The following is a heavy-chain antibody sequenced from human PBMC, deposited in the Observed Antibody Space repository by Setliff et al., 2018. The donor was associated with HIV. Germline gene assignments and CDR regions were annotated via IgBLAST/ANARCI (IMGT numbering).Heavy chain of an antibody. CDR2: VDFGFRR. D-gene: IGHD3-10*01. J-gene: IGHJ4*03. V-gene: IGHV4-31*01. CDR1: GGPITSGGYN. Sequence: SETLSLTCTVSGGPITSGGYNWIWIRQHTEKGLEWIGYVDFGFRRYYNPSLKSQVVISVYTPKNQFSLTLNSVTAADTAVYYCATDRGGSYLDYWGTGTPVTVSS. CDR3: ATDRGGSYLDY.